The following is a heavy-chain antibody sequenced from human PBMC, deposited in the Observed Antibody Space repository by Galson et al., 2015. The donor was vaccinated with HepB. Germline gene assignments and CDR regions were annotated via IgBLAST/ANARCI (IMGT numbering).Heavy chain of an antibody. CDR3: ARDGSTVEDEDYYYYYGMDV. CDR1: GGTFSSYA. Sequence: SVTVSCKASGGTFSSYAISWVRQAPGQGLEWMGGIIPIFGTANYAQKFQGRVTITADESTSTAYMELSSLRSEDTAVYYCARDGSTVEDEDYYYYYGMDVWGQGTTVTVSS. J-gene: IGHJ6*02. CDR2: IIPIFGTA. D-gene: IGHD4-23*01. V-gene: IGHV1-69*13.